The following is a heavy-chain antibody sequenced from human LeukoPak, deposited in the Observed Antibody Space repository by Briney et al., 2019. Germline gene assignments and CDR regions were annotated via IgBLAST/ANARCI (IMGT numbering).Heavy chain of an antibody. Sequence: SQTLSLTCTVSGGSISSGDYYWSWIRQPPGKGLEWIGYIYYSGSTYYNPSLKSRVTISVDTSKNQFPLKLSSVTAADTAVYYCARPKYYDFWSGYSYPNWFDPWGQGTLVTVSS. V-gene: IGHV4-30-4*01. D-gene: IGHD3-3*01. CDR1: GGSISSGDYY. CDR3: ARPKYYDFWSGYSYPNWFDP. CDR2: IYYSGST. J-gene: IGHJ5*02.